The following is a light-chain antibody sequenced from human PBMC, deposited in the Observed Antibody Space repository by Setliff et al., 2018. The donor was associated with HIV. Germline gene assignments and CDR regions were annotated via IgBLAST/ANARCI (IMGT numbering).Light chain of an antibody. J-gene: IGLJ2*01. Sequence: QSALAQPASVSGSPGQSITISCTGTSSDVGGYNYVSWYQQHPGKAPKLMIYDVSNRPSGVSNRFSGSKSGNTASLTISGLQAEDEADCYCISFATGTTAFEIFGGGTKVTVL. CDR2: DVS. CDR1: SSDVGGYNY. CDR3: ISFATGTTAFEI. V-gene: IGLV2-14*03.